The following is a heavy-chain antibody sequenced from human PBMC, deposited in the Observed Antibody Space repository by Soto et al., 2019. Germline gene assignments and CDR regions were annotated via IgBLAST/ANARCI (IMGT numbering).Heavy chain of an antibody. J-gene: IGHJ5*01. CDR2: IKRDGSET. V-gene: IGHV3-7*01. D-gene: IGHD1-1*01. Sequence: GGSLRLSCAAPTFIFSTYWMTWVRQAPGKGLEWVANIKRDGSETHYADSVKGRFTISRDNAKNSLYLQMNSLRVEDTAVYYWGGDGNNRNAFASGGQGPLVTVSS. CDR1: TFIFSTYW. CDR3: GGDGNNRNAFAS.